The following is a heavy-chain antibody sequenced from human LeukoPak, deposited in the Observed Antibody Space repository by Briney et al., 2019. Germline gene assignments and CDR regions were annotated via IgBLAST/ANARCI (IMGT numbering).Heavy chain of an antibody. CDR2: ISGSGGST. Sequence: GGSLRLSCAASGFTFSSYAMSWVRQAPGKGLEWVSAISGSGGSTYYADSVKGRFTISRDNSKNTLYLQMNSLRAEDTAVYYYAKSVGSGYYFIDYWGQGTLVTVSS. CDR3: AKSVGSGYYFIDY. V-gene: IGHV3-23*01. CDR1: GFTFSSYA. D-gene: IGHD3-22*01. J-gene: IGHJ4*02.